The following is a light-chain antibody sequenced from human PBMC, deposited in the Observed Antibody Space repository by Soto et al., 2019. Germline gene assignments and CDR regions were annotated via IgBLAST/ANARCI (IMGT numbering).Light chain of an antibody. V-gene: IGLV2-11*01. CDR3: CSYAGNYLYV. Sequence: QSALTQPRSVSGSPGQSVTISCTGPSSDVGGYNYVSWYQQHPGKAPKLIIYDVVKRPSGVPDHFSGSKSGNTASLTISGLQADDEADYYCCSYAGNYLYVFGTGIKLTVL. CDR1: SSDVGGYNY. CDR2: DVV. J-gene: IGLJ1*01.